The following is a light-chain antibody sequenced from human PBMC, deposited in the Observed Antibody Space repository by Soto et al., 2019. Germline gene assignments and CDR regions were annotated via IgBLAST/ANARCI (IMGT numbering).Light chain of an antibody. CDR3: QKYNDGHPAYT. J-gene: IGKJ2*01. CDR1: QSISSN. CDR2: GAS. V-gene: IGKV3-15*01. Sequence: EIVMTQSPATLSVSPGERATLSCRASQSISSNLAWYQQKPGQSPRLLIYGASTRATGIPGSFSGSGSETEVTPTIRSERSEDGSVYFCQKYNDGHPAYTFRQGTKLEIK.